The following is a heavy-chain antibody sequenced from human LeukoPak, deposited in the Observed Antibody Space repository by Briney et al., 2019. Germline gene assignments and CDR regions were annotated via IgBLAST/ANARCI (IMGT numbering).Heavy chain of an antibody. Sequence: ASVEVSCKASGYTFTSYYMHWVRQAPGQGLEWMGIINPSGGSTSYAQKFQGRVTMTRDTSTSTVYMELSSLRSEDTAVYYCARGDVNMVRGPIRGAFDIWGQGTMVTVSS. J-gene: IGHJ3*02. D-gene: IGHD3-10*01. CDR1: GYTFTSYY. CDR2: INPSGGST. CDR3: ARGDVNMVRGPIRGAFDI. V-gene: IGHV1-46*01.